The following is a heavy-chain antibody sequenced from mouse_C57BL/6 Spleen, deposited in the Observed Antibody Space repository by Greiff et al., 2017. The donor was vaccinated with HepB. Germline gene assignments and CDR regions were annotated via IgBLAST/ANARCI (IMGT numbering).Heavy chain of an antibody. CDR3: ARSLYYGNYEDAMDY. V-gene: IGHV5-17*01. J-gene: IGHJ4*01. Sequence: EVKLVESGGGLVKPGGSLKLSCAASGFTFSDYGMHWVRQAPEKGLEWVAYISSGSSTIYYADTVKGRFTISRDNAKNTLFLQMTSLRSEDTAMYYGARSLYYGNYEDAMDYWGQGTSVTVSS. D-gene: IGHD2-1*01. CDR2: ISSGSSTI. CDR1: GFTFSDYG.